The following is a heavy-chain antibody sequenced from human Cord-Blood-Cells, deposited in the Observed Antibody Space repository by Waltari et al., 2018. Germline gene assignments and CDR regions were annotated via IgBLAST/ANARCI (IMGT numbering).Heavy chain of an antibody. Sequence: QVTLRESGPAMGKPTQTLTLTCTFSGFSLSTSGMCVSWIRQPPGKALEWLALIDWDDDKYYSTSLKTRLTISKNTSKNQVVLTMTNMDPVDTATYYCARTLVVVAAHDAFDIWGQGTMVTVSS. CDR3: ARTLVVVAAHDAFDI. J-gene: IGHJ3*02. V-gene: IGHV2-70*01. D-gene: IGHD2-15*01. CDR1: GFSLSTSGMC. CDR2: IDWDDDK.